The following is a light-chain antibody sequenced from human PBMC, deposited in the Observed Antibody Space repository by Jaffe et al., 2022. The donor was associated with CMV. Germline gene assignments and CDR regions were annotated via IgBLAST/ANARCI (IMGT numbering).Light chain of an antibody. J-gene: IGKJ1*01. CDR2: GAN. CDR3: QQYTSPSWT. Sequence: EVVLTQSPGTVYSSPGESATLSCKASQRVSSTYLAWYQQKAGQPPRLLIYGANKREAGVPDRFSGSGSGTDFTLTISRLEPEDFVMYYCQQYTSPSWTFGQGTRVDIK. CDR1: QRVSSTY. V-gene: IGKV3-20*01.